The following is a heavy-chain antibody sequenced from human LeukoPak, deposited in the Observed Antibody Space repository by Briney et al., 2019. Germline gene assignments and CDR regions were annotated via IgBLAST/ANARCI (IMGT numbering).Heavy chain of an antibody. J-gene: IGHJ4*02. CDR1: GFTFSSYS. V-gene: IGHV3-21*01. Sequence: SGGSLRLSCAASGFTFSSYSMNWVRQAPGKGLEWVSSISSSSSYIYYADSVKGRFTISRDNAKNSLYLQMNSPRAEDTAVYYCARDGPSPPYDGYRYDYWGQGTLVTASS. CDR2: ISSSSSYI. D-gene: IGHD5-24*01. CDR3: ARDGPSPPYDGYRYDY.